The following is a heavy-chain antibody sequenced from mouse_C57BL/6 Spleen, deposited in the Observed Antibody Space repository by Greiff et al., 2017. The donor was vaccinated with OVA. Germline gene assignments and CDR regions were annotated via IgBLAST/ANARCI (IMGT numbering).Heavy chain of an antibody. CDR1: GYTFTSYW. Sequence: QVQLQQPGAELVKPGASVKMSCKASGYTFTSYWITWVKQRPGQGLEWIGDIYPGSGSTNYNEKFKSKATLTVDTSSSTAYMQLSSLTSEDSAVYYCARRGDDYDDGFAYWGQGTLVTVSA. CDR2: IYPGSGST. D-gene: IGHD2-4*01. J-gene: IGHJ3*01. V-gene: IGHV1-55*01. CDR3: ARRGDDYDDGFAY.